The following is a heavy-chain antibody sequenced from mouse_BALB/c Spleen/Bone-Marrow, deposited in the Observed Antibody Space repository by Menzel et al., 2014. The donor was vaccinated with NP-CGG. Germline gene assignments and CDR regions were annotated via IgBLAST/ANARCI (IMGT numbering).Heavy chain of an antibody. Sequence: VQLKESGADLVKPGASVKLSCTTSGFNIKDTYMHWVKQRPEQGLEWIGRIDPANGNTKYDPKFQGKATITADTSSNTAYLQLSSLTSEDTAVYYCARWDDYAFDYWGQGTTLTVSS. CDR3: ARWDDYAFDY. CDR1: GFNIKDTY. J-gene: IGHJ2*01. CDR2: IDPANGNT. V-gene: IGHV14-3*02. D-gene: IGHD2-4*01.